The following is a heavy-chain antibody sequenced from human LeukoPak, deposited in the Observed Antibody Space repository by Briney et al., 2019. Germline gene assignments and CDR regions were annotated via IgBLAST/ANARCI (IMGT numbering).Heavy chain of an antibody. CDR2: IHRGDTT. CDR3: YGGWFGP. CDR1: GITVSNIY. J-gene: IGHJ5*02. D-gene: IGHD5-12*01. Sequence: TGRSLRLSCAASGITVSNIYVAWVRQAPRKGLEWGSVIHRGDTTYYADSVKGRFTISRDNSKNSVYLHFCAKVASSPPYSGGYGGWFGPWGQGTLVTVSS. V-gene: IGHV3-66*02.